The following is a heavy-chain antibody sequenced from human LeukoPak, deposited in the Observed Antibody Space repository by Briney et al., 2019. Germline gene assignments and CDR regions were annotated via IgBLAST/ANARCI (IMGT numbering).Heavy chain of an antibody. CDR3: ASPYCGRIACYGGNY. J-gene: IGHJ4*02. CDR2: ISSDGRIT. CDR1: GFTFSNHW. V-gene: IGHV3-74*01. D-gene: IGHD2-21*01. Sequence: GGSLRRSCAASGFTFSNHWMHWVRQAPGKGLVWVSRISSDGRITNYADSVKGRFTISRDNAKNTLYLQMNSLRAEDTAVYYCASPYCGRIACYGGNYWGQGTLVTVSS.